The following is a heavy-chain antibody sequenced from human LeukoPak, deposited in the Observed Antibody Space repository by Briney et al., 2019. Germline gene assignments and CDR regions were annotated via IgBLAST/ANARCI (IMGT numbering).Heavy chain of an antibody. Sequence: SETLSLTCTVSGYSISSGYYWGWIRQPPGKGLEWIGSIHYSARIYYNPSLKSRVTLSVDKSKNQFSLKLSSVTAADTAVYYCAVVRAFSGYYWSVRYWGQGTLVTVSS. CDR1: GYSISSGYY. CDR3: AVVRAFSGYYWSVRY. V-gene: IGHV4-38-2*02. J-gene: IGHJ4*02. D-gene: IGHD3-22*01. CDR2: IHYSARI.